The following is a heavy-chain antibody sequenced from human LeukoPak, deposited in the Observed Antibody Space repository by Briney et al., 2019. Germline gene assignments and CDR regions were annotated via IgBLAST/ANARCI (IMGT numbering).Heavy chain of an antibody. CDR1: GYTFTGYY. Sequence: GASVKVSCKASGYTFTGYYMRWVRQAPGQGLEWMGWINPNSGGTNYAQKFQGRVTMTRDTSISTAYMELSRLRSDDTAVYYCARHVVTAMGDWFDPWGQGTLVTVSS. CDR2: INPNSGGT. CDR3: ARHVVTAMGDWFDP. V-gene: IGHV1-2*02. D-gene: IGHD2-21*02. J-gene: IGHJ5*02.